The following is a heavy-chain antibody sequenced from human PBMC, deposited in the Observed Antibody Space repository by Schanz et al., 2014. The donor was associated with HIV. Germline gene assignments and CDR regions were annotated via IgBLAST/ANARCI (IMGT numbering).Heavy chain of an antibody. CDR2: IIPLSGTP. V-gene: IGHV1-69*06. D-gene: IGHD1-1*01. J-gene: IGHJ6*02. Sequence: QVQLVQSGAEVKKPGSSVKVACKASGGTSSIYAISWVRQAPGQGLEWMGGIIPLSGTPVYADKFQGRVAITADKSTGTVYMEVGSLTSEDTAVYFCAREMTYDDPFQSGMDVWGQGTTVSVSS. CDR1: GGTSSIYA. CDR3: AREMTYDDPFQSGMDV.